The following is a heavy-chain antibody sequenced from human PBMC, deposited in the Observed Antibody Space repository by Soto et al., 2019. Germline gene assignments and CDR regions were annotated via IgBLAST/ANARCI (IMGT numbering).Heavy chain of an antibody. V-gene: IGHV1-18*01. CDR1: GYTFTNSG. Sequence: QVQLVQSGAEVKKPGASVKVSCKASGYTFTNSGFSWVRQAPGQGLEWVGWIRVNNGDKQYAQKLQGRVTMTTDTATSPAFMDQTRLNSDDTAVYYCARDLGYSDNDVHYWGQGTLITVSS. D-gene: IGHD5-12*01. CDR2: IRVNNGDK. J-gene: IGHJ4*02. CDR3: ARDLGYSDNDVHY.